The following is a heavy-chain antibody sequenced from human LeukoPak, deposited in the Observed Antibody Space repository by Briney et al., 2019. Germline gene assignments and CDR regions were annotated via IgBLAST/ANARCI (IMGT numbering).Heavy chain of an antibody. D-gene: IGHD2-21*02. CDR3: ARLKGGYCGGDCYWGNGEIDY. CDR2: IHSSGNS. CDR1: GGSISGSDLY. Sequence: SETLSLTCTVSGGSISGSDLYWGWIRQLPGKGLEWIGNIHSSGNSFCNPSLKSRVTISVDTSKNQFSLKLSSVTAADTAVYYCARLKGGYCGGDCYWGNGEIDYWGQGTLVTVSS. J-gene: IGHJ4*02. V-gene: IGHV4-39*01.